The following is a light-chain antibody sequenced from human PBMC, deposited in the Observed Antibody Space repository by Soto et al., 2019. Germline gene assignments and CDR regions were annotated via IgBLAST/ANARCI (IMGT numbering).Light chain of an antibody. V-gene: IGKV3-20*01. CDR1: QSVSSSY. CDR3: QQYGSAPVT. Sequence: EIVLTQSPGALSLSPGERATLSCRASQSVSSSYLAWYQQKPGQAPRLLTYAASSRATGIPDRFSGSGSGTDFTLTISRLEPEDFAVYYCQQYGSAPVTFGQGTKVDIK. CDR2: AAS. J-gene: IGKJ1*01.